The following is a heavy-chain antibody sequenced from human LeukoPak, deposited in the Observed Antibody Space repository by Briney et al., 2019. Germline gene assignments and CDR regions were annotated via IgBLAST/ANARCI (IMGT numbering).Heavy chain of an antibody. CDR1: GFTFSSYW. V-gene: IGHV3-74*01. CDR2: INSDGSST. D-gene: IGHD1-26*01. J-gene: IGHJ4*02. CDR3: ASGSQGDFDY. Sequence: GGSLRLSCAASGFTFSSYWMHWVPQAPGKGLVLVSRINSDGSSTSYADSVKGRSTISRDNAKNTLYLQMNSLRAEDTAVYYCASGSQGDFDYWGQGTLVTVSS.